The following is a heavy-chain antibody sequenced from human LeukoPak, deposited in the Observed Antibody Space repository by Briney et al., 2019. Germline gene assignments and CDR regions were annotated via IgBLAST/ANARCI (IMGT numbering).Heavy chain of an antibody. D-gene: IGHD3-16*01. V-gene: IGHV3-23*01. CDR2: IGGSGTST. CDR3: AKEIAGGGVVDY. Sequence: PPGGSLRLSCAASGLSFTTYAMNWVRQAPGKGLQWVSAIGGSGTSTYYADSVKGRFTISRDNSRNTLYLQMNSLRAEDTAVYYCAKEIAGGGVVDYWGQGTLVSVSS. J-gene: IGHJ4*02. CDR1: GLSFTTYA.